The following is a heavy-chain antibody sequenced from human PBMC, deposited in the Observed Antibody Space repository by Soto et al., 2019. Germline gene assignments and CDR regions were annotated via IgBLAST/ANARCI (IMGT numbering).Heavy chain of an antibody. V-gene: IGHV1-8*01. CDR3: ARGLGARYRAKNYYYYYMDV. Sequence: ASVKVSCKASGYTFTSYDINWVRQATGQGLEWMGWMNPNSGNTGYAQKFQGRVTMTRNTSISTAYMELSSLRSEDTAVYYCARGLGARYRAKNYYYYYMDVWDKGTTVTVSS. D-gene: IGHD3-16*01. CDR1: GYTFTSYD. CDR2: MNPNSGNT. J-gene: IGHJ6*03.